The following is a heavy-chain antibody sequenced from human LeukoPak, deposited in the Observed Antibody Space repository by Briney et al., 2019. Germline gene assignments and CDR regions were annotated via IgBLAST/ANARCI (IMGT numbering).Heavy chain of an antibody. CDR2: IIGVGGST. CDR3: AKEAVAAAGGIDY. Sequence: PGGSLRLSCAASGFTFSSYAMRWVRQAPGKGLGWGSAIIGVGGSTYYADSVKGRFTISRDNSKNTLYLQMNSLRAEDTAVYYCAKEAVAAAGGIDYWGQGTLVTVSS. CDR1: GFTFSSYA. D-gene: IGHD6-13*01. V-gene: IGHV3-23*01. J-gene: IGHJ4*02.